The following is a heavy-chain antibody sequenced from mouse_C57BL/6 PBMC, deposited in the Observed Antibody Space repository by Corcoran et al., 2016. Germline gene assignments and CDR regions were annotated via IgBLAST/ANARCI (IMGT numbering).Heavy chain of an antibody. V-gene: IGHV9-3*01. CDR3: ARWDGYDAMDY. CDR2: INNYSGVP. CDR1: GYTFTTYG. J-gene: IGHJ4*01. D-gene: IGHD2-3*01. Sequence: QIQLVQSGPELKKPGETVKISCKASGYTFTTYGMSWVKQAPGKGLKWMGWINNYSGVPTYADDFKGRFAFSLETSASTAYLQINNLKNEDTATYFCARWDGYDAMDYWGQGTSVTVSS.